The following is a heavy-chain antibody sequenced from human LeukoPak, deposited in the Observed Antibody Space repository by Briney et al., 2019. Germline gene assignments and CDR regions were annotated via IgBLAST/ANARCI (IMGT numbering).Heavy chain of an antibody. D-gene: IGHD3-22*01. Sequence: GGSMSCSSAAAGFTISSYAMSWLRQAPGKGLEWVSVISGGGGSTYYADSVKGRFTISRDNSKNPLYLQMNSLRAEDTAVYYCAKDWYDSSGFPVWYFDYWGQGTVVTVSS. CDR3: AKDWYDSSGFPVWYFDY. CDR1: GFTISSYA. CDR2: ISGGGGST. V-gene: IGHV3-23*01. J-gene: IGHJ4*02.